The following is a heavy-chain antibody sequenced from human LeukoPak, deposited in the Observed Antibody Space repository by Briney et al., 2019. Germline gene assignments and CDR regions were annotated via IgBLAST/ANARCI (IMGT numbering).Heavy chain of an antibody. Sequence: SETLSLTCSVSGASISGGTYYWGWIRQPPGKGLVWIGSIYYTGSTYDNPSLKSRVTISVDTSKNQFSLKLSSVTAADTAVYYCARRGGSGRAFDYWGQGTLVTVSS. J-gene: IGHJ4*02. CDR3: ARRGGSGRAFDY. D-gene: IGHD1-26*01. CDR2: IYYTGST. CDR1: GASISGGTYY. V-gene: IGHV4-39*01.